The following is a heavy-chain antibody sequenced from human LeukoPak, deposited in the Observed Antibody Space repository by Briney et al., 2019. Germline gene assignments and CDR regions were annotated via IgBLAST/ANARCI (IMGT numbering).Heavy chain of an antibody. D-gene: IGHD1-26*01. CDR2: ITQSGAT. CDR3: ARRPQNSGSDDGPPGLDY. J-gene: IGHJ4*02. V-gene: IGHV4-34*01. CDR1: GESFSGNY. Sequence: SETLSLTCAVYGESFSGNYWNWIRQPPGKGLEWIGEITQSGATNYNPSLKSRVTMSVDTSKNQFSLNLRSVTAADTAVYYCARRPQNSGSDDGPPGLDYWGQGNQVTVSS.